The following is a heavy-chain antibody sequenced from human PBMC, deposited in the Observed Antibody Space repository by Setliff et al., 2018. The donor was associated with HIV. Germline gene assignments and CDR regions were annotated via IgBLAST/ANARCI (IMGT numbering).Heavy chain of an antibody. CDR1: GYTFTSYD. Sequence: ASVKVSCKTSGYTFTSYDINWVRQAPGQGLEWMGWMTPNSGNTGSAQEFQGRVTMTWDASIGTAYMELGNLRSEDTAIYYCATGGYDVLTGYSPEAEYFQHWGQGTPVTVS. V-gene: IGHV1-8*02. CDR3: ATGGYDVLTGYSPEAEYFQH. CDR2: MTPNSGNT. D-gene: IGHD3-9*01. J-gene: IGHJ1*01.